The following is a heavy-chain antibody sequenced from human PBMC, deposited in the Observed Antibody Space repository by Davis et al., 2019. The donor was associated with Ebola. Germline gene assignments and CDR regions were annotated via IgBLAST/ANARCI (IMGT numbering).Heavy chain of an antibody. CDR2: ISYDGSNK. CDR3: ATAPGAAAGIGSPVYYYYGMDV. J-gene: IGHJ6*02. D-gene: IGHD6-13*01. Sequence: PGGSLRLSCAASGFTFSSYAMHWVRQAPGKGLEWVAVISYDGSNKYYADSVKGRFTISRDNSKNTLYLQMNSLRAEDTAVYYCATAPGAAAGIGSPVYYYYGMDVWGQGTTVTVSS. V-gene: IGHV3-30-3*01. CDR1: GFTFSSYA.